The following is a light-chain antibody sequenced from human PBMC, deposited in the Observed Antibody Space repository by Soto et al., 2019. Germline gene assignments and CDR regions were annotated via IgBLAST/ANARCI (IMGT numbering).Light chain of an antibody. Sequence: EIVMTQSPATLSVSPGERATLSCRASQSVSSNLAWYQQKPGQAPRLLIYGASTRATGIPARFSGSWSGTGFTLTISSLQSEDFAVYYCQQYNNWPLTFGGGTKVEIK. CDR1: QSVSSN. CDR3: QQYNNWPLT. J-gene: IGKJ4*01. CDR2: GAS. V-gene: IGKV3-15*01.